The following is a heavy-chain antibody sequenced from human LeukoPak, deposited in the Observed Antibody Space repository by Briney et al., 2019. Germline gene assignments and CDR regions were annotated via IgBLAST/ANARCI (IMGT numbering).Heavy chain of an antibody. Sequence: RPGGSLRLSCAASGFTFSSYAMSWVRQAPGKGLEWVSAISGSGGSTYYADSVEGRFTISRDNAENSLYLQMNSLRAEDTAVYYCAREYSSSPLFDYWGQGTLVTVSS. CDR1: GFTFSSYA. CDR3: AREYSSSPLFDY. V-gene: IGHV3-23*01. D-gene: IGHD6-13*01. J-gene: IGHJ4*02. CDR2: ISGSGGST.